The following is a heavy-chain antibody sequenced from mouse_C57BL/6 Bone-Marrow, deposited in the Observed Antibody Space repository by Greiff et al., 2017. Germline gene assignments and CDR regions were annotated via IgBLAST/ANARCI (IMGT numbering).Heavy chain of an antibody. CDR3: AVHYYGSRSDWYFDV. Sequence: VQLQQSGPGLVQPSQSLSITCTVSGFSLTSYGVHWVRQSPGKGLEWLGVIWSGGSTDYNAAFISRLSISKDNSKSQVFFKMNSLQADDTAIYYCAVHYYGSRSDWYFDVWGTGTTVTVSS. D-gene: IGHD1-1*01. J-gene: IGHJ1*03. CDR2: IWSGGST. V-gene: IGHV2-2*01. CDR1: GFSLTSYG.